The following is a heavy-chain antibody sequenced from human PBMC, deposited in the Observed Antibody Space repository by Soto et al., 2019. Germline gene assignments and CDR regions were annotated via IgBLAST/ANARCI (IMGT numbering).Heavy chain of an antibody. CDR1: GFTFSSYW. D-gene: IGHD1-26*01. CDR2: IKQDGSEK. V-gene: IGHV3-7*01. J-gene: IGHJ4*02. CDR3: VRFEFRYSGSYSDLGFDY. Sequence: GGSLRLSCAASGFTFSSYWMSWVRQAPGKGLEWVANIKQDGSEKYYVDSVKGRFTISRDNAKNSLYLQMNSLRAEDTAVYYCVRFEFRYSGSYSDLGFDYWGQGTLVTVSS.